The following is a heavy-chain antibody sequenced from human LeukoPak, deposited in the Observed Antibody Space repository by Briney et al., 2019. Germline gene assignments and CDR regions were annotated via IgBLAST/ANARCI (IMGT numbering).Heavy chain of an antibody. CDR1: GYTFTSYD. CDR3: ARSPMVRGGLDV. J-gene: IGHJ6*02. Sequence: ASVKVSCKASGYTFTSYDINWVRQATGQGLEWMGWMNPNSGNTGYAQKFQGRVTMTRNTSISTAHMELSSLRSEDTAVYYCARSPMVRGGLDVWGQGTTVTVSS. D-gene: IGHD3-10*01. V-gene: IGHV1-8*01. CDR2: MNPNSGNT.